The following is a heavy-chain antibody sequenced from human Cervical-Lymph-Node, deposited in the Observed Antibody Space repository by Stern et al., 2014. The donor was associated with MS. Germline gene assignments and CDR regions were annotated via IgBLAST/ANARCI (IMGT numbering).Heavy chain of an antibody. CDR2: ISPIFDTS. J-gene: IGHJ4*02. CDR3: VRLTSSTWNGALDY. D-gene: IGHD1-1*01. Sequence: VQLVESGAEVKTPGSSVKVSCKPSGGTFSPYAISWVRQAPGQGLEWMGGISPIFDTSDYAPKFQGRVTITADESTTTAYMELSSLRSEDTGVYYCVRLTSSTWNGALDYWGQGTLVTVSS. CDR1: GGTFSPYA. V-gene: IGHV1-69*01.